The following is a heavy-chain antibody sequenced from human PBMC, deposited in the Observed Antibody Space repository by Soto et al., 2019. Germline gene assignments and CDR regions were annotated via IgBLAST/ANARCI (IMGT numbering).Heavy chain of an antibody. Sequence: QVQLVQSGAEVKKPGSSVKVSYKASGGTFSSYAISWVRQAPGQGLEWMGGIIPIFGTANYAQKFQGRVTITADESTSTAYMELSSLRSEDTAVYYCARGAPQGYCSSTSCYKGHLDVWGQGTTVTVSS. CDR2: IIPIFGTA. V-gene: IGHV1-69*01. CDR1: GGTFSSYA. D-gene: IGHD2-2*02. CDR3: ARGAPQGYCSSTSCYKGHLDV. J-gene: IGHJ6*02.